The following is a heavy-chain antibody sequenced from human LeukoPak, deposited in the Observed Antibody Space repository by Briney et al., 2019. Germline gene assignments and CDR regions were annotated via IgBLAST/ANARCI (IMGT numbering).Heavy chain of an antibody. CDR3: ARGDRIAAAGRRGSDP. J-gene: IGHJ5*02. CDR2: INPSGGST. D-gene: IGHD6-13*01. CDR1: GYTFTSYY. Sequence: ASVKVSCKASGYTFTSYYMHWVRQAPGQGLEWMGIINPSGGSTSYAQKFQGRVTMTRDTSTSTVYMELSSLRSEDTAVYYCARGDRIAAAGRRGSDPWGQGTLVTVSS. V-gene: IGHV1-46*01.